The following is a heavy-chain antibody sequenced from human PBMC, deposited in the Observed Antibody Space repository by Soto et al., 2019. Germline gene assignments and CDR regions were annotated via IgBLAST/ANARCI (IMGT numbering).Heavy chain of an antibody. CDR2: INSRGDYT. CDR3: AREPDGMDV. V-gene: IGHV3-11*05. Sequence: QVQLVESGGGLVKPGGSLRLSCAASGITFSDYYMSWIRQAPGKGLEWVSYINSRGDYTTYADSVQGRFTIARDNAKHPLFLQMNDRRVEGTAVYYCAREPDGMDVWGQGTTVIVSS. J-gene: IGHJ6*02. CDR1: GITFSDYY.